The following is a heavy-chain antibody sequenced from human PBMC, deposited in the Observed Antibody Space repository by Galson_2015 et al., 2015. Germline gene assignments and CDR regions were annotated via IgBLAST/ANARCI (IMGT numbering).Heavy chain of an antibody. CDR3: ARSTRERRVCPFDY. V-gene: IGHV6-1*01. Sequence: CAISGDSVSSHSAAWNWIRQAPSRGLEWLGRTYYRTKWDNDYAVSVKSRITINPDTSKNQFSLQLNSVTPEDTAVYYCARSTRERRVCPFDYWGQGTLVTVSS. CDR1: GDSVSSHSAA. CDR2: TYYRTKWDN. J-gene: IGHJ4*02. D-gene: IGHD5/OR15-5a*01.